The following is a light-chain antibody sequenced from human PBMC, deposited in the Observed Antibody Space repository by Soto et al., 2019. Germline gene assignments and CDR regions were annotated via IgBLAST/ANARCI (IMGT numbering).Light chain of an antibody. CDR1: QSVSSY. V-gene: IGKV3-11*01. J-gene: IGKJ4*02. CDR2: DAS. Sequence: EIVLTQSPATLSLSPGERATLSCRASQSVSSYLAWYQQKPGQAPRLLIYDASNRATGILARFSGSGSGTDFTLTISSLEPEDFAVYYCQQRSNWPPGFGGGTKVEIK. CDR3: QQRSNWPPG.